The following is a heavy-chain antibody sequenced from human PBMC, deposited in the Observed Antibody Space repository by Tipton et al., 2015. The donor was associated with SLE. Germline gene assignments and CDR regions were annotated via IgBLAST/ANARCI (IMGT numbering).Heavy chain of an antibody. Sequence: LRLSCTVSGGSINSYYWSWIRQPPGKGLEWIGYIYYSGSTYYNPSLRSRVIISVERSKNQFSLKLSSVTAADTAVYYCARTTYGDDAFEIWGQGTMVAVSS. CDR2: IYYSGST. D-gene: IGHD4-17*01. CDR3: ARTTYGDDAFEI. V-gene: IGHV4-59*01. CDR1: GGSINSYY. J-gene: IGHJ3*02.